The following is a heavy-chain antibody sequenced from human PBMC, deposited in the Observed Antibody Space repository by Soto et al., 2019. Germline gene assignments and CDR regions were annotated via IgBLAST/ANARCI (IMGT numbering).Heavy chain of an antibody. D-gene: IGHD4-4*01. V-gene: IGHV4-30-2*06. CDR3: ARGDYNDYFDF. Sequence: PSETLSLTWAVSGFSLNAGGYSWNWIRQSPGKALEWMGHIYQSGSTYYKPSLKGRITISVDMSKNDFSLEVTSVTPADTAVYFCARGDYNDYFDFWGQGALVTVSS. J-gene: IGHJ4*02. CDR2: IYQSGST. CDR1: GFSLNAGGYS.